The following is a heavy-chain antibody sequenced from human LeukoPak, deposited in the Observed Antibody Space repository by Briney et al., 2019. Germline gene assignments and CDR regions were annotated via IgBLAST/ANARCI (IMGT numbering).Heavy chain of an antibody. CDR1: GFTFSSYW. Sequence: GGALRLSCAASGFTFSSYWMSWVRQAPGKGLEWVANIKQDGSEKYYVDSVKGGFTISRDNAKNSLYLQMNSLRAEDTAVYYCARAVAGSYYYYGMDVWGQGTTVTVSS. CDR3: ARAVAGSYYYYGMDV. D-gene: IGHD6-19*01. V-gene: IGHV3-7*01. CDR2: IKQDGSEK. J-gene: IGHJ6*02.